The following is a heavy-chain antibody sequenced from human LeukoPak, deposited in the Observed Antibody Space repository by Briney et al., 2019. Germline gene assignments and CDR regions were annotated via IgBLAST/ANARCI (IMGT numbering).Heavy chain of an antibody. V-gene: IGHV4-31*03. D-gene: IGHD2-2*01. CDR3: ARGSLGYCSSTSCPYYFDY. J-gene: IGHJ4*02. CDR1: GGSISSGGYY. Sequence: SQTLSLTCTVSGGSISSGGYYWSWIRQHPGKGLEWIGYIYYSGSTYYNPSLKSRVTISVDTSKNQFSLKLGSVTAADTAVYYCARGSLGYCSSTSCPYYFDYWGQGTLVTVSS. CDR2: IYYSGST.